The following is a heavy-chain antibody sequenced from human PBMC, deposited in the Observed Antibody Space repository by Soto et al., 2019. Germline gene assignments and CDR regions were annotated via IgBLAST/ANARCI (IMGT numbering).Heavy chain of an antibody. Sequence: LSLTCTVSGVSISSGGYYWSWIRQHPGKGLEWIGYIYYSGSTHYNPSLKSRVTISVDTSKNQFSLKLSSVTAADTAVYYCASSVWSGYDMPYYFDYWGQGTLVS. D-gene: IGHD3-3*01. CDR3: ASSVWSGYDMPYYFDY. V-gene: IGHV4-31*03. CDR2: IYYSGST. CDR1: GVSISSGGYY. J-gene: IGHJ4*02.